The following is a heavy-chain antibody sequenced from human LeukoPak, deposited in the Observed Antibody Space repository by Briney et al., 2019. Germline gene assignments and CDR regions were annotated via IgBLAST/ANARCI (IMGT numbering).Heavy chain of an antibody. D-gene: IGHD3-10*01. J-gene: IGHJ4*02. CDR3: STLPRGHLFDS. CDR2: FVPEDGET. V-gene: IGHV1-24*01. Sequence: ASVKVSCKLSGDTLTELSMHWVRQSPGKGLEWMGGFVPEDGETIYAQKFQGRVTMTEDTSTDTAYMELSSLRSDDTAVYFCSTLPRGHLFDSWGQGTLVTVSS. CDR1: GDTLTELS.